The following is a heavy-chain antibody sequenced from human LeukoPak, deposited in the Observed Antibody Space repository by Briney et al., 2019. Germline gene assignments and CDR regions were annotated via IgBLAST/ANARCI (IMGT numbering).Heavy chain of an antibody. J-gene: IGHJ4*02. CDR1: GYTFTSYG. V-gene: IGHV1-18*01. D-gene: IGHD6-19*01. Sequence: GASVKVSCKASGYTFTSYGISWVRQAPGQGLEWMGWISAYNGNTNYAQKLQGRVTMTTDTSTSTAYMELRSLRSDDTAVYYCARASLLGYSSGSVNDYWGQGTLVTVSS. CDR2: ISAYNGNT. CDR3: ARASLLGYSSGSVNDY.